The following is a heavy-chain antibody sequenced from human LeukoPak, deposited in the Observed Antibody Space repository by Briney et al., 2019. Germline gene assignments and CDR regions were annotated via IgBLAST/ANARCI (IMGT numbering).Heavy chain of an antibody. CDR3: ARGQRHIAAADY. Sequence: ASVKVSCKASGYTFTSYDINWVRQATGQGLEWMGWMNPNSGNTGYAQKFQARVTITRNTSISTAYMELSSLRSEDTAVYYCARGQRHIAAADYWGQGTLVTVSS. V-gene: IGHV1-8*03. CDR2: MNPNSGNT. D-gene: IGHD6-13*01. J-gene: IGHJ4*02. CDR1: GYTFTSYD.